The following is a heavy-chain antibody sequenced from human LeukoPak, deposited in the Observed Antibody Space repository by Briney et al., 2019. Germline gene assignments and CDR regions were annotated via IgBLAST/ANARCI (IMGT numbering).Heavy chain of an antibody. Sequence: GASVKVSCKASGYTFTSYAMHWVRQAPGQRLEWMGWINAGNGNTKYSQKFQGRVTITRDTSASTAYVELSSLRSEDTAVYYCARDSYSSSWYPNWFDPWGQGTLVTVSS. V-gene: IGHV1-3*01. J-gene: IGHJ5*02. CDR3: ARDSYSSSWYPNWFDP. CDR2: INAGNGNT. D-gene: IGHD6-13*01. CDR1: GYTFTSYA.